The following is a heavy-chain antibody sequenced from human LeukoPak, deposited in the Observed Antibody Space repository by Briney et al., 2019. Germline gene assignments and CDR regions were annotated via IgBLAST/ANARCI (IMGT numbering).Heavy chain of an antibody. V-gene: IGHV5-51*01. D-gene: IGHD3-16*02. CDR1: GYSFTSYW. CDR3: ARPLKMGLRLGELSSYPGEWDY. CDR2: IYPGDSDT. J-gene: IGHJ4*02. Sequence: GESLKISCKGSGYSFTSYWIGWVRQMPGKGLEWMGIIYPGDSDTRYSPSFQGQVTISADKSISTAYLQWSSLKASDTAMYYCARPLKMGLRLGELSSYPGEWDYWGQGTLVTVSS.